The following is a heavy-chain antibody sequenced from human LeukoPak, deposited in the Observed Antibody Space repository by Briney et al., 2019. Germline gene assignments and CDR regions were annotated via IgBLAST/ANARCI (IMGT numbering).Heavy chain of an antibody. CDR2: INHSGST. V-gene: IGHV4-34*01. Sequence: PSETLSLTCAVYGGSFRGYYWSWIRRPPGKGLEWIGEINHSGSTNYNLSLKSRVTISVDTSKNQFSLKLSSVTAADTAVYYCARGAPVDTAMVRWVHYYYMDVWGKGTTVTVSS. CDR1: GGSFRGYY. CDR3: ARGAPVDTAMVRWVHYYYMDV. J-gene: IGHJ6*03. D-gene: IGHD5-18*01.